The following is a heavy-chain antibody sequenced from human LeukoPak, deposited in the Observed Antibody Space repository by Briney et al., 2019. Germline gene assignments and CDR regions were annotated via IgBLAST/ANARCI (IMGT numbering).Heavy chain of an antibody. CDR1: GGTFSSYA. CDR3: ARANNWNDGGNFDY. Sequence: ASVKVSCKASGGTFSSYAISWVRQAPGQGLEWMGGIIPIFGTANYAQKFQGRVTITTDESTSTAYMELSSLRSEDTAVYYCARANNWNDGGNFDYWGQETLVTVSS. V-gene: IGHV1-69*05. D-gene: IGHD1-20*01. CDR2: IIPIFGTA. J-gene: IGHJ4*02.